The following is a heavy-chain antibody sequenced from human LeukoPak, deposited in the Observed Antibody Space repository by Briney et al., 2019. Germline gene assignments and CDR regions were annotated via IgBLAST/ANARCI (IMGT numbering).Heavy chain of an antibody. D-gene: IGHD3-10*01. CDR1: GFTFSTYT. CDR3: TRDRGSTDFDY. CDR2: ISHDGSIK. J-gene: IGHJ4*02. V-gene: IGHV3-30*04. Sequence: GGSLRLSCAASGFTFSTYTMHWVRKAPGKGLEWVAVISHDGSIKFNADSVKGRFTISRDNSKNTLYLQMNSLRTEDTALYYCTRDRGSTDFDYWGQGTLVTVSS.